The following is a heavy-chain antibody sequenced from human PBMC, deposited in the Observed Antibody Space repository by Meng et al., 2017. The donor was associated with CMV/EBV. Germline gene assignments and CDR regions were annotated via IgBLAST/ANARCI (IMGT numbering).Heavy chain of an antibody. V-gene: IGHV3-73*01. CDR2: IRSKANSYAT. CDR1: FSGCP. CDR3: TRPPMRNCSSTSCSYNF. D-gene: IGHD2-2*01. J-gene: IGHJ4*02. Sequence: FSGCPMHWVRRASGKGLEWVGRIRSKANSYATAYAASVKGRFPISRDDSKNTAYLQMNSLKTEDTAVYYCTRPPMRNCSSTSCSYNFWGQGTLVTVSS.